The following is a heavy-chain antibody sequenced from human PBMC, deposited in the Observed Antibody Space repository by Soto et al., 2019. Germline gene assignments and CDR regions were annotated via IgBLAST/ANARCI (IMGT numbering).Heavy chain of an antibody. Sequence: ASVKVSCKASGGTFSSYAISWVRQAPGQGLEWMGGIIPIFGTANYAQKFQGRVTITADESTSTAYMELSSLRSEDTAVYYCARDKAVFYDSSYYYYYYGMDVWGQGTTVTVSS. V-gene: IGHV1-69*13. J-gene: IGHJ6*02. CDR3: ARDKAVFYDSSYYYYYYGMDV. CDR2: IIPIFGTA. CDR1: GGTFSSYA. D-gene: IGHD3-22*01.